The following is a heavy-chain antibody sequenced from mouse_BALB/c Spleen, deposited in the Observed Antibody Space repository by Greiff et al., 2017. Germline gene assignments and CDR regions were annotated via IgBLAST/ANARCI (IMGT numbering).Heavy chain of an antibody. Sequence: QLKESGPGLVKPSQSLSLTCTVTGYSITSDYAWNWIRQFPGNKLEWMGYISYSGSTSYNPSLKSRISITRDTSKNQFFLQLNSVTTEDTATYYCASYDGYAMDYWGQGTSVTVSS. CDR3: ASYDGYAMDY. V-gene: IGHV3-2*02. CDR2: ISYSGST. CDR1: GYSITSDYA. J-gene: IGHJ4*01. D-gene: IGHD2-12*01.